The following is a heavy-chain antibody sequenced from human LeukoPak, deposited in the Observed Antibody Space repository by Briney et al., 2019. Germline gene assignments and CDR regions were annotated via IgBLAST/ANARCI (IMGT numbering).Heavy chain of an antibody. D-gene: IGHD4/OR15-4a*01. CDR3: ARGPLLGDDYDPPFRY. Sequence: SETLSLTCTVSGGSISSGNYHWSWIRQPAGKGLEWIGRIYTGGSTNYNPSFKSRLTISIDKSKKQFSLKLNSVTAADSAVYFCARGPLLGDDYDPPFRYWGQGNLVTVSS. J-gene: IGHJ4*02. V-gene: IGHV4-61*02. CDR1: GGSISSGNYH. CDR2: IYTGGST.